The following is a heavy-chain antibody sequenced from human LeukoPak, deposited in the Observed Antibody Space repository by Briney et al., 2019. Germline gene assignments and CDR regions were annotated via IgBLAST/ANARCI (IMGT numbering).Heavy chain of an antibody. CDR3: AKDLAIVATIGPDP. D-gene: IGHD5-12*01. V-gene: IGHV3-20*04. Sequence: GGSLRLSCAASGFTFDDYGMSWVRQAPGKGLEWVSGINWNGGSTGYADSVKGRFTISRDNAKNTLYLQMNSLRAEDTAVYYCAKDLAIVATIGPDPWGQGTLVTVSS. J-gene: IGHJ5*02. CDR1: GFTFDDYG. CDR2: INWNGGST.